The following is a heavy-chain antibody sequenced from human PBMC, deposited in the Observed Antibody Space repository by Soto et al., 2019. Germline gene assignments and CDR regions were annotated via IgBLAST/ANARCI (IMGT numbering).Heavy chain of an antibody. V-gene: IGHV1-3*01. D-gene: IGHD2-15*01. CDR3: ARDPGGGVAFDY. J-gene: IGHJ4*02. CDR1: GYTFTSYA. CDR2: INAGNGNT. Sequence: ASVKVSCKASGYTFTSYAMHWVRQAPGQRLEWMGWINAGNGNTKYSQKFQGRVTITRDTSASTAYMELSSLRSEDTAVYYCARDPGGGVAFDYWGQGTLVTVSS.